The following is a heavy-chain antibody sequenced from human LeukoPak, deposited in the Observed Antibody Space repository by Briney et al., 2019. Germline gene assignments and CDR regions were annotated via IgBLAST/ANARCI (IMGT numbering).Heavy chain of an antibody. CDR3: ARDSEDIVVVPAAWGSFDY. J-gene: IGHJ4*02. Sequence: GGSLRLSCAASGFTFSSHSMNWVRQAPGKGLEWVSSISSSSYIYYADSVKGRFTISRDNAKNSLYLRMNSLRAEDTAVYYCARDSEDIVVVPAAWGSFDYWGQGTLVTVSS. V-gene: IGHV3-21*01. D-gene: IGHD2-2*01. CDR1: GFTFSSHS. CDR2: ISSSSYI.